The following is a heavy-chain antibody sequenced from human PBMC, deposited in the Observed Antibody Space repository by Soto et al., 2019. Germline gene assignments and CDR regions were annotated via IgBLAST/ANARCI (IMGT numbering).Heavy chain of an antibody. D-gene: IGHD2-8*01. CDR3: AGDAWDGAYYYGLDV. CDR2: ISAYNGNT. V-gene: IGHV1-18*01. CDR1: GYTFTSYG. J-gene: IGHJ6*02. Sequence: QVQLVQSGAEVKKPGASVKVSCKASGYTFTSYGISWVRQAPGQGLEWMGWISAYNGNTNYAQKLQGRVTMTTDTPTSTAYMELGSLRSNATAVYYCAGDAWDGAYYYGLDVWGQGTTVTVCS.